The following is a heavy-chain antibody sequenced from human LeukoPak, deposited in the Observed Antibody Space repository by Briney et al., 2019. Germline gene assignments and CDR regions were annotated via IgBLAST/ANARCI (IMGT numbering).Heavy chain of an antibody. CDR1: GFTFSSYW. V-gene: IGHV3-7*03. CDR3: AKDGGLWVSAHWGDS. Sequence: SGGSLRLSCAASGFTFSSYWMSWVRQAPGKGLEWVANIKEDGSVIYYVDSVKGRFTVSRDNSKNTLFLQMNSLRAEDTAVYYCAKDGGLWVSAHWGDSWGRGTLVTVSS. CDR2: IKEDGSVI. J-gene: IGHJ4*02. D-gene: IGHD7-27*01.